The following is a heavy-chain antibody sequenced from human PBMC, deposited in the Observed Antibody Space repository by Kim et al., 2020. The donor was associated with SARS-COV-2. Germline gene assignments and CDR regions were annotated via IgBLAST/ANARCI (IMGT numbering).Heavy chain of an antibody. V-gene: IGHV3-49*04. D-gene: IGHD3-10*01. J-gene: IGHJ4*02. CDR2: IRSKAYGGTT. CDR1: GFTFGDYA. CDR3: TRDESHRLLWFGELLSSGDS. Sequence: GGSLRLSCTASGFTFGDYAMSWVRQAPGKGLEWGGFIRSKAYGGTTEYAASVKGRFTISRDDSKSIAYLQMNSLKTEDTAVYYCTRDESHRLLWFGELLSSGDSWGQGTLVTVSS.